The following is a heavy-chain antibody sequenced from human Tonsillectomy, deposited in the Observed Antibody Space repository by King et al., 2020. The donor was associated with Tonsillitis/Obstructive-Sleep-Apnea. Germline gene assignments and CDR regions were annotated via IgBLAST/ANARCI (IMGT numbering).Heavy chain of an antibody. CDR2: LYSGGST. D-gene: IGHD6-13*01. Sequence: VQLVESGGGLIQPGGSLRLSCAASGFTVSSNYMSWGRQAPGKGLEWVSVLYSGGSTYDADSVKGRFTISRNNSKNTLYLQMNSLRAEDTAVYYCARAGYSSSWSLFDYWGQGTLVTVSS. J-gene: IGHJ4*02. CDR1: GFTVSSNY. V-gene: IGHV3-53*01. CDR3: ARAGYSSSWSLFDY.